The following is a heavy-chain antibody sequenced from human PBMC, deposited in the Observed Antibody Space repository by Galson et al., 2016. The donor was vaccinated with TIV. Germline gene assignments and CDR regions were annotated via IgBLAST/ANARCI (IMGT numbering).Heavy chain of an antibody. D-gene: IGHD2-21*01. Sequence: SLRLSCAASSLNVNDNYMTWVRQAPGKGLEWVAIMSSGGTLNYADFVRGRFTVSRDSSKNTLYLQMNSLRPDDPAVYYCTRERRFCGNNCYLSYYYGMDVWGQGTTGTVSS. CDR1: SLNVNDNY. V-gene: IGHV3-53*05. J-gene: IGHJ6*02. CDR2: MSSGGTL. CDR3: TRERRFCGNNCYLSYYYGMDV.